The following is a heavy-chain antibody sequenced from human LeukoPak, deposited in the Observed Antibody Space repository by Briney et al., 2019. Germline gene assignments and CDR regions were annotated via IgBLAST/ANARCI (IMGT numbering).Heavy chain of an antibody. V-gene: IGHV3-74*01. CDR3: PKGGATVIDY. J-gene: IGHJ4*02. CDR1: AFTFSSYW. CDR2: INSDGIST. Sequence: GGSLRLSCAASAFTFSSYWMHWVLQAPGKGLLWVSRINSDGISTSYADSVKGRFTISRDNAKNTLYLQMNSLRAEDTAVYYCPKGGATVIDYWGQGTLVTVSS. D-gene: IGHD4-17*01.